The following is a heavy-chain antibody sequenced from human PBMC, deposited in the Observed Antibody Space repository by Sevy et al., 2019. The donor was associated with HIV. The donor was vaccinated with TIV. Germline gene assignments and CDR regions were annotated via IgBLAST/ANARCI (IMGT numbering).Heavy chain of an antibody. CDR2: INPNSGGT. V-gene: IGHV1-2*02. D-gene: IGHD3-22*01. CDR3: ARVWTSDYYDSSGPNWFDT. CDR1: GYTFTGYS. Sequence: ASLKVSCKASGYTFTGYSMHWVRQAPGQGLEWMGWINPNSGGTNYAQKFQGRVTMTRDTSINTAYTDMRNLRVDDTAVYFCARVWTSDYYDSSGPNWFDTWGPGTLVTVSS. J-gene: IGHJ5*02.